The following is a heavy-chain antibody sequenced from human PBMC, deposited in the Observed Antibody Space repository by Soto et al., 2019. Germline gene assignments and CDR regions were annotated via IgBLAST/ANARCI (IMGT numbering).Heavy chain of an antibody. D-gene: IGHD4-17*01. CDR1: GGSIGSYH. V-gene: IGHV4-59*01. CDR3: ARDTVLTGMFDF. CDR2: GDDTGTT. Sequence: LSLTCTVSGGSIGSYHWSWVRQPPGKGREGIASGDDTGTTNYNPSLGSRVTISIDAPGNRFSMEITSVTAADTAIYYCARDTVLTGMFDFWGQGTLVTVSS. J-gene: IGHJ4*02.